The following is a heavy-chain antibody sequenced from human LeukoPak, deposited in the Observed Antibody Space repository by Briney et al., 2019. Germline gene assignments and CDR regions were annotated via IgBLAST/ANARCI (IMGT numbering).Heavy chain of an antibody. J-gene: IGHJ6*04. Sequence: SGTLSLTCDVSGGSTSSSNWWSWVRQPPGKGLEWIGEIYHSGSTNYNPSLKSRVTISVDKSKNQFSLKLSSVTAADTAVYYCARSSRTYYYYGMDVWGKGTTVTVSS. CDR3: ARSSRTYYYYGMDV. D-gene: IGHD1-1*01. V-gene: IGHV4-4*02. CDR2: IYHSGST. CDR1: GGSTSSSNW.